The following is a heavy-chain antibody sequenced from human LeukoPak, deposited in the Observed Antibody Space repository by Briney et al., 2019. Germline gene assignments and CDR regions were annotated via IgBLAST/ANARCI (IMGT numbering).Heavy chain of an antibody. V-gene: IGHV4-39*07. CDR2: IYYSGSA. CDR3: ARDSTTVTIYYFDY. CDR1: GGSISSSSYY. J-gene: IGHJ4*02. D-gene: IGHD4-11*01. Sequence: SETLSLTCTVSGGSISSSSYYWGWIRQPPGKGLEWIGSIYYSGSAYYNPSLKSRVTISVDTSKNQFSLKLSSVTAADTAVYYCARDSTTVTIYYFDYWGQGTLVTVSS.